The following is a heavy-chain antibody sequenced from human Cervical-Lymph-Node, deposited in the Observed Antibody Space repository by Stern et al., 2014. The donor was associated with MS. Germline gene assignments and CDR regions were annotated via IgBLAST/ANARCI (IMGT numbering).Heavy chain of an antibody. Sequence: VQLVESGGGVVQPGGSLRLSCAASGFIFSNFGMHWVRQAPGKGLEWVSVIWDDGSRKDYAESVKGRFTISRDDSKNTVYLDINGLTVEDTAVYYCARGSYGSPTIFDYWGQGTLVPVSS. D-gene: IGHD5-24*01. V-gene: IGHV3-33*01. CDR1: GFIFSNFG. CDR2: IWDDGSRK. J-gene: IGHJ4*02. CDR3: ARGSYGSPTIFDY.